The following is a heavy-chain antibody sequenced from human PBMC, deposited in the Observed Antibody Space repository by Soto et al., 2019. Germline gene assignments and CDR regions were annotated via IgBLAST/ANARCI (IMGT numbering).Heavy chain of an antibody. V-gene: IGHV1-69*13. J-gene: IGHJ4*02. D-gene: IGHD3-22*01. CDR2: IIPIFGTA. Sequence: ASVKVSCKASGGTFSSYAISWVRQAPGQGLEWMGGIIPIFGTANYAQKFQGRVTITADESTSTAYMELSSLRSEDTAVYYCASPNDSSGYYLGYFDYWGQGTLVTVSS. CDR3: ASPNDSSGYYLGYFDY. CDR1: GGTFSSYA.